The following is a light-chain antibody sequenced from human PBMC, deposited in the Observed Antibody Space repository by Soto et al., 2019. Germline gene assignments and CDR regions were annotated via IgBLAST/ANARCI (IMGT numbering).Light chain of an antibody. J-gene: IGKJ1*01. CDR1: QSVSNNY. CDR2: GAS. CDR3: QQRSNWPWT. Sequence: EIVLTQSPGTLSLSPWERATLSCRASQSVSNNYLAWYQQKPGQAPRLLIYGASNRATGIPARFSGSGSGTDFTLTISSLEPEDFAVYYCQQRSNWPWTFGQGTKVDIK. V-gene: IGKV3-11*01.